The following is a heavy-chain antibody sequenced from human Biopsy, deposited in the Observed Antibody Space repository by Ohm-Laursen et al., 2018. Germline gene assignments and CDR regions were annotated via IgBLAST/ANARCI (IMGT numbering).Heavy chain of an antibody. V-gene: IGHV4-39*01. CDR1: GGSISSRNHY. CDR2: VYYSGST. Sequence: GTLPLTCRVSGGSISSRNHYWGWLRQPPGKGLEWIGHVYYSGSTFYNSSLESRVTVSVDTSKNQFHLRLTSMSASDTAVYYCARHSLDDFWSGAHYYFDYWGLGTLVTVSS. D-gene: IGHD3-3*01. J-gene: IGHJ4*02. CDR3: ARHSLDDFWSGAHYYFDY.